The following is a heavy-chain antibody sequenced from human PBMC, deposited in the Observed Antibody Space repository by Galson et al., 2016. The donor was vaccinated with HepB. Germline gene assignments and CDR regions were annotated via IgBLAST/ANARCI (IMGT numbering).Heavy chain of an antibody. J-gene: IGHJ4*02. Sequence: SLRLSCAASRFTFSSYWMSWVRQAPGKGLEWVANIKQDGSEKYYVDSVKGRFTISRDNAENSLYLQMNSLRVEDTAVYYCADPTAGWGQGTLVTVSS. CDR1: RFTFSSYW. V-gene: IGHV3-7*01. CDR3: ADPTAG. CDR2: IKQDGSEK. D-gene: IGHD6-13*01.